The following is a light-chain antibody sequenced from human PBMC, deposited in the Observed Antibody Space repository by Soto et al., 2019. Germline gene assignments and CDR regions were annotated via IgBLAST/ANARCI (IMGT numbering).Light chain of an antibody. CDR2: GAS. J-gene: IGKJ5*01. CDR3: QQYHDWPIT. CDR1: QSVGIN. Sequence: EVLMTQSPAILSLSPGEIATLSCRASQSVGINVAWYQQKPGQAPRLLIYGASTRATGSPDRFSASGSGTEFTFTISSLQSEDFAVYHCQQYHDWPITFGQGTRLEIK. V-gene: IGKV3-15*01.